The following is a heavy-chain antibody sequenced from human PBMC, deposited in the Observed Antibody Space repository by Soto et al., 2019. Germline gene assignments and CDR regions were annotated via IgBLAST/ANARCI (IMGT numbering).Heavy chain of an antibody. D-gene: IGHD3-10*02. Sequence: PSETLSLTCAVYGGSFSGYYWSWIRQPPGKGLEWIGEINHSGSTNYNPSLKSRVTISVDTSKNQFSLKLSSVTAADTAVYYCASGVMYGYGKNWGQGTLVTVSS. J-gene: IGHJ4*02. CDR2: INHSGST. V-gene: IGHV4-34*01. CDR3: ASGVMYGYGKN. CDR1: GGSFSGYY.